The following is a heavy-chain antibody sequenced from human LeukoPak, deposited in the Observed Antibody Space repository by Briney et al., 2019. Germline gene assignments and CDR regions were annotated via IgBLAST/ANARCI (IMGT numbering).Heavy chain of an antibody. D-gene: IGHD6-13*01. CDR1: GGSISSYY. J-gene: IGHJ3*02. CDR3: ARFLYSSSYAFDI. V-gene: IGHV4-59*01. Sequence: SETLSLTCTVSGGSISSYYWSWLRQPPGKGLEGIGYIYYSGSTNYNPSLKSRVTISVDASKNQFSLKLSSVTAADTAVYYCARFLYSSSYAFDIWGQGTMVTVSS. CDR2: IYYSGST.